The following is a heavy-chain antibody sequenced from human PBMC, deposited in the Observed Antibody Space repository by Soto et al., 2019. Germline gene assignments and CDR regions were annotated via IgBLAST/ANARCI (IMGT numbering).Heavy chain of an antibody. Sequence: SETLSLTCAVYGWSFSGYYWSWIRQPPGKGLEWIGEINHSGSTNYNPSLKSRVTISVDTSKNQFSLKLSSVTAADTAVYYCARRSGYSYGTGGTYNWFDPWGQGTLVTVSS. J-gene: IGHJ5*02. CDR1: GWSFSGYY. CDR2: INHSGST. V-gene: IGHV4-34*01. CDR3: ARRSGYSYGTGGTYNWFDP. D-gene: IGHD5-18*01.